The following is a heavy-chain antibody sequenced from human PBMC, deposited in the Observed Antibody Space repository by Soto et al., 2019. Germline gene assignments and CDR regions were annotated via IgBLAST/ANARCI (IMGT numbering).Heavy chain of an antibody. J-gene: IGHJ5*02. V-gene: IGHV1-18*04. CDR1: GYTFTTYD. CDR3: ARVGGYCSSTSCYRWFDP. D-gene: IGHD2-2*01. CDR2: ISAYNGNT. Sequence: QFQLVQSGAEVKKPGASVKVSCKASGYTFTTYDISWVRQAPGQGLEWMGWISAYNGNTNYEQKLQGRVTMTTDTSTRTAYMELRSLRSDDTAVYYCARVGGYCSSTSCYRWFDPWGQGTLVTVSS.